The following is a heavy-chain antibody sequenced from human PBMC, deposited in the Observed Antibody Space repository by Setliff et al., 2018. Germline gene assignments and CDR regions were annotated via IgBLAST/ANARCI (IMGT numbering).Heavy chain of an antibody. CDR1: GYSFTTYW. D-gene: IGHD6-19*01. CDR3: ATRAGGGSGP. J-gene: IGHJ5*02. CDR2: IYPGDSDT. V-gene: IGHV5-51*01. Sequence: GESLKISCKGSGYSFTTYWIGWVRQMPGKGLERMGIIYPGDSDTRYSPSFQGQVTISRDNAKNYVYLQMDSLRVEDTALYYCATRAGGGSGPWGQGTLVTVSS.